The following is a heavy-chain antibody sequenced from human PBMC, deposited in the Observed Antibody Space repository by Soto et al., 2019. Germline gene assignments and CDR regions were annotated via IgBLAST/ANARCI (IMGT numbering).Heavy chain of an antibody. J-gene: IGHJ2*01. Sequence: EVQLVESGGGLVKPGGSLRLSCAASGFTFSSYSMNWVRQAPGKGLEWVSSISSSGGSTYYADSVKGRFTISRDNSKNTLYLQMNSLSAEDTAVYYCARDREGMVWYFDLWGRGTLVTVSS. D-gene: IGHD2-8*01. CDR2: ISSSGGST. V-gene: IGHV3-21*04. CDR3: ARDREGMVWYFDL. CDR1: GFTFSSYS.